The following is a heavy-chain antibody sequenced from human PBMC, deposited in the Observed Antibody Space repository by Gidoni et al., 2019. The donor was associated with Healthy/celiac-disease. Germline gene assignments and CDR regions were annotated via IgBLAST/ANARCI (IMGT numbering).Heavy chain of an antibody. CDR2: ISSSSSTI. D-gene: IGHD6-6*01. CDR1: GFTFSSYS. J-gene: IGHJ4*02. V-gene: IGHV3-48*02. Sequence: EVQLVESGGGLVQPGGSLRPSCAASGFTFSSYSMNWVRPAPGKGLEWVSYISSSSSTIYDADSVKGRFTISRDNAKNSLYLQMNSLRDEDTAVYYCVGIAARPIWGQGTLVTVSS. CDR3: VGIAARPI.